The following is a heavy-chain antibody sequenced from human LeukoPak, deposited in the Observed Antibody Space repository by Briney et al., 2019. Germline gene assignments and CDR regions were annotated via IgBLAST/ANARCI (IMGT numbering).Heavy chain of an antibody. Sequence: ASVKVSCKASGYTFTSYGISWVRQAPGQGLEWMGWISAYNGNTNYAQKLQGRVTMTTDTSTSTAYMELRSLRSDDTAVYYCARGGFYDYVWGSYRHPSDYWGQGTLVTVSS. CDR1: GYTFTSYG. V-gene: IGHV1-18*01. J-gene: IGHJ4*02. D-gene: IGHD3-16*02. CDR2: ISAYNGNT. CDR3: ARGGFYDYVWGSYRHPSDY.